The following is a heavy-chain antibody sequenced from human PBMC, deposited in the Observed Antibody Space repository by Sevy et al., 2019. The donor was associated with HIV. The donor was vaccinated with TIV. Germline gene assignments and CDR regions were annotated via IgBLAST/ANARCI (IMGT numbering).Heavy chain of an antibody. V-gene: IGHV4-34*01. CDR3: ARGYAIYYYYYGMDV. J-gene: IGHJ6*02. D-gene: IGHD2-2*01. Sequence: SETLSLTCAVYGGSFSGYYWSWIRQPPGKGLEWIGEINHSGSTNSNPSLKSRVTISVDTSKNQFSLKLSSVTAADTAVYYCARGYAIYYYYYGMDVWGQGTTVTVSS. CDR1: GGSFSGYY. CDR2: INHSGST.